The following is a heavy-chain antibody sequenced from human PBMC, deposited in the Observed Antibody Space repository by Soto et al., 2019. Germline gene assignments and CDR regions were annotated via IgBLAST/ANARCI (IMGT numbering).Heavy chain of an antibody. Sequence: QVQLVESEGGVVQPGVSLRLSCAASGFTFSYYGLHWVRQAPGKGLEWVAVISSGDTETYYVDSVKGRFTISRDSSKNTLYLQSNSLKAEDTAVYYCARDGRSSGFSGHYYYAMDVWGQGTTVSVS. D-gene: IGHD3-10*01. CDR2: ISSGDTET. CDR3: ARDGRSSGFSGHYYYAMDV. V-gene: IGHV3-30*04. CDR1: GFTFSYYG. J-gene: IGHJ6*02.